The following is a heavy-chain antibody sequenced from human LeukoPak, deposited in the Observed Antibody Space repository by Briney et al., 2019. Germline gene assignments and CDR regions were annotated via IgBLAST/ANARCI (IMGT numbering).Heavy chain of an antibody. V-gene: IGHV3-30-3*01. J-gene: IGHJ4*02. CDR3: ARDLVGATSPFDY. CDR1: GFTFSSYA. Sequence: GGSLRLSCAASGFTFSSYAMHWVRQAPGKGLEWVAVISYDGSNKYYADSVKGRFTISRDNSKNTLYLQMNSLRAEDTAVYYCARDLVGATSPFDYWGQGTLVTVSS. CDR2: ISYDGSNK. D-gene: IGHD1-26*01.